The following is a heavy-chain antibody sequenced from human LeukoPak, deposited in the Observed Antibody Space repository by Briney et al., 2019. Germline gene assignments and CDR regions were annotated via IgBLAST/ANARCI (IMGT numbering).Heavy chain of an antibody. V-gene: IGHV4-38-2*02. Sequence: PSETLSLTCTVSGYSISSGYYWDWIRQPPGKGLEWIGTLSHSGSSYYNPSLKSRVTISLDTSKNQFSLNLSSVTAADTAVYYCAREGDKYANWFDTWGQGTLVTVSS. CDR1: GYSISSGYY. CDR3: AREGDKYANWFDT. CDR2: LSHSGSS. D-gene: IGHD2-8*01. J-gene: IGHJ5*02.